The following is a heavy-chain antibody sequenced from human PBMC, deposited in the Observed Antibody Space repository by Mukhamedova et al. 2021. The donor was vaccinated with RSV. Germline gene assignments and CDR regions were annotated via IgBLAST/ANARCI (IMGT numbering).Heavy chain of an antibody. J-gene: IGHJ4*02. V-gene: IGHV1-18*01. Sequence: YDGNTNYAQKFQDRVTMTTDTSTSTAYMELRSLRSDDTAVYYCATSEAGYCSSTSCPTPFWGQGTLVTVSS. CDR3: ATSEAGYCSSTSCPTPF. D-gene: IGHD2-2*03. CDR2: YDGNT.